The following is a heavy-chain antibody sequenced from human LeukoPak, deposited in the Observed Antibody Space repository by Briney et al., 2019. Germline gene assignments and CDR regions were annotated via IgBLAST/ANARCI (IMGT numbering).Heavy chain of an antibody. J-gene: IGHJ4*02. CDR3: AKASKGVKGYFDY. CDR2: ISSSSSYI. CDR1: GFTFSSYS. Sequence: GGSLRLSCAASGFTFSSYSMNWVRQAPGKGLEWVSSISSSSSYIYYADSVKGRFTISRDNAKNSLYLQMNSLRPEDTALYYCAKASKGVKGYFDYWGQGTLVTVSS. V-gene: IGHV3-21*04.